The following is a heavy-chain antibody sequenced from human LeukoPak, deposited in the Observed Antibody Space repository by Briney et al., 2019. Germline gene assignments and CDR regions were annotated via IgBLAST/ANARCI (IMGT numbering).Heavy chain of an antibody. J-gene: IGHJ4*02. CDR1: GFTFSSYS. CDR3: AKELVSRSSLSFDY. V-gene: IGHV3-21*04. Sequence: PGGSLRLSCAASGFTFSSYSMNWVRQAPGKGLGWVSSISSSSSYIYYADSVTGRFTISRDNSKNTLYLQMNSLRAEDTAVYYCAKELVSRSSLSFDYWGQGTRVTVSS. CDR2: ISSSSSYI. D-gene: IGHD2-2*01.